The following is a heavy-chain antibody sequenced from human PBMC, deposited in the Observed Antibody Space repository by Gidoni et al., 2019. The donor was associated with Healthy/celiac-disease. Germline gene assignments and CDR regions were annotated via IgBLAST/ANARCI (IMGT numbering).Heavy chain of an antibody. D-gene: IGHD3-10*01. Sequence: QVQLVESGGGVAQPGRSLRLSCAASGFTFSSYAMHWFRRAPGKGREWVAVIPYDGSNKYYADAVKGRCTISRDNSKNTLYLKMNSLRAEDTAVYYCARESVQWFGELCPSSLYYYYMDVWGKGTTVTVSS. CDR2: IPYDGSNK. CDR1: GFTFSSYA. V-gene: IGHV3-30-3*01. CDR3: ARESVQWFGELCPSSLYYYYMDV. J-gene: IGHJ6*03.